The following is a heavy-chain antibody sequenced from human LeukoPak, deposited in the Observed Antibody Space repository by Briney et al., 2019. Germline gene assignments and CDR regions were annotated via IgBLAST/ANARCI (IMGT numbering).Heavy chain of an antibody. D-gene: IGHD3-22*01. CDR1: GGSISSYY. CDR3: ARAGDSSGYEYYFDY. Sequence: PSETLSLTCTVSGGSISSYYWSWIRQPAGKGLEWIGRIYTSGSTNYDPSLKSRVTMSVDMSTNQFSLKLSSVTAADTAVYYCARAGDSSGYEYYFDYWGQGTLVTVSS. CDR2: IYTSGST. J-gene: IGHJ4*02. V-gene: IGHV4-4*07.